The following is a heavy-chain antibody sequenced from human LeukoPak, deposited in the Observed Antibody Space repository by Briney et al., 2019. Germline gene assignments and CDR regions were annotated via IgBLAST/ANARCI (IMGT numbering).Heavy chain of an antibody. CDR3: GRDGAYYDFRSGYYGYYYYYMDV. J-gene: IGHJ6*03. D-gene: IGHD3-3*01. Sequence: PGGSLRLSCAASGFTFSSYGMHWVRQAPGKGLEWVAVIWYDGSNKYYADSVKGRFTISRDNSKNTLYLQMNSLRAEDTAVYYCGRDGAYYDFRSGYYGYYYYYMDVWGKGTTVTVSS. CDR2: IWYDGSNK. V-gene: IGHV3-33*01. CDR1: GFTFSSYG.